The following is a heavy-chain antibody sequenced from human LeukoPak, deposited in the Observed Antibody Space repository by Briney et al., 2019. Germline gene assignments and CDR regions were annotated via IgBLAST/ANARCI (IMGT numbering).Heavy chain of an antibody. CDR1: GFTFSSYS. J-gene: IGHJ4*02. Sequence: TGGSLRLXCAASGFTFSSYSMNWVRQAPGKGLEWVSSISSSSYIYYADSVKGRFTISRDNAKNSLYLQMNSLRAEDTAVYYCAKADRDYDYVWGSYRPTTFDYWGQGTLVTVSS. V-gene: IGHV3-21*01. CDR3: AKADRDYDYVWGSYRPTTFDY. D-gene: IGHD3-16*02. CDR2: ISSSSYI.